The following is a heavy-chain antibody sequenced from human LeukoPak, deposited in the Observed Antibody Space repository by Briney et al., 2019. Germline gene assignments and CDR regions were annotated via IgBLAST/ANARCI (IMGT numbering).Heavy chain of an antibody. Sequence: ASVTVSCKASGYTFTDYYIYWVRQAPGQGLEWMGWINPNSGGTNYAQKFQGRVTMTRDTSISTAYMELSRLTSDDTAAYYCARAIGYSSYWGQGTLVTVSS. CDR3: ARAIGYSSY. D-gene: IGHD6-19*01. CDR2: INPNSGGT. J-gene: IGHJ4*02. V-gene: IGHV1-2*02. CDR1: GYTFTDYY.